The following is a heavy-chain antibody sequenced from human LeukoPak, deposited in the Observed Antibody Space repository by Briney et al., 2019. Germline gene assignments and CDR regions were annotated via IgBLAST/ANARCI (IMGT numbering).Heavy chain of an antibody. Sequence: ASVKVSCKVSGYTLTELSMHWVRQAPGKGLEWMGGFDPEDGETIYAQKFQGRVTMTRNTSISTAYMELSSLRSEDTAVYYCARTSYYYGSGELLSYWGQGTLVTVSS. J-gene: IGHJ4*02. CDR2: FDPEDGET. V-gene: IGHV1-24*01. D-gene: IGHD3-10*01. CDR1: GYTLTELS. CDR3: ARTSYYYGSGELLSY.